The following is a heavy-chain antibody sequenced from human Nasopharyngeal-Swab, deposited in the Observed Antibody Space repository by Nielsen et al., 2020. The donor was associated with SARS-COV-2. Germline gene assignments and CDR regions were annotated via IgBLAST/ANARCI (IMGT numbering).Heavy chain of an antibody. Sequence: GESLKISCVGSGIDFRGFWMNWVRHAPGKGLEWVANINENASKRNYVDSVRGRFTISRDDAKNVGYLEMSSLRANDAAVYYCGRAMDVWGQGTTVTVSS. CDR1: GIDFRGFW. V-gene: IGHV3-7*05. J-gene: IGHJ6*02. CDR3: GRAMDV. CDR2: INENASKR.